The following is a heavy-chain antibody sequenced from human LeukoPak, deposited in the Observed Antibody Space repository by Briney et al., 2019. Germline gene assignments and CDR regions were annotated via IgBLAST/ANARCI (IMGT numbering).Heavy chain of an antibody. CDR1: GGSISSYF. CDR3: ARARELFYFDY. Sequence: SETLSLTCTVSGGSISSYFWSWIRHPPGKGVEWIGYIYDTGSTNYNPSRKSRVTISVDKSKNQFSLKLSSVTAADTAVYYCARARELFYFDYWGQGTLVTVSS. J-gene: IGHJ4*02. D-gene: IGHD3-10*01. CDR2: IYDTGST. V-gene: IGHV4-59*01.